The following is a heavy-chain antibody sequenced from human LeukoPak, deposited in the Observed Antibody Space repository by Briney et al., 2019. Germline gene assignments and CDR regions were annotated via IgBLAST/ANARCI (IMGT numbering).Heavy chain of an antibody. J-gene: IGHJ6*04. Sequence: SVKVSCKASGGTFSSYAFSGVRQAPAQGLEWMGGTTPIFGTANYAQKFQGRVTITADESTSSASMELSSLRSEDTAVYYCARDQIKLERRPTRWGMDVWGKGTTVTVSS. V-gene: IGHV1-69*01. D-gene: IGHD1-1*01. CDR1: GGTFSSYA. CDR3: ARDQIKLERRPTRWGMDV. CDR2: TTPIFGTA.